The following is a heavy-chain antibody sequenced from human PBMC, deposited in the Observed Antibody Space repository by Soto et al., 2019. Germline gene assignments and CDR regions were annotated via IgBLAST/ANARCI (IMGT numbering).Heavy chain of an antibody. CDR3: VRECSGRCPLSP. D-gene: IGHD3-10*02. J-gene: IGHJ5*02. Sequence: QVQLVQSGAEVKKPGASVKVSCKASGYTFTIYGISWVRQAPGQGLEWMGWISDYNGNTNYAQKFQGRVTMTTDTSTSTVDTEMRSLRSDDTAIYYCVRECSGRCPLSPWGQGTLVTVSS. CDR1: GYTFTIYG. V-gene: IGHV1-18*01. CDR2: ISDYNGNT.